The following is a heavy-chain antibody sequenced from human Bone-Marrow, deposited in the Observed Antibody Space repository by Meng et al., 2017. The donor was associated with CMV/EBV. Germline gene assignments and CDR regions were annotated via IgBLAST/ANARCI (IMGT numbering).Heavy chain of an antibody. V-gene: IGHV1-69*04. D-gene: IGHD3-3*01. CDR3: ARDRSLRIFGYYYGMDV. CDR2: IIPILGIA. J-gene: IGHJ6*02. CDR1: GYTFTGYY. Sequence: SVKVSCKASGYTFTGYYMHWVRQAPGQGLEWMGRIIPILGIANYAQKFQGRVTITADKSTSTAYMELSSLRSEDTAVYYCARDRSLRIFGYYYGMDVWGQGTTVTVS.